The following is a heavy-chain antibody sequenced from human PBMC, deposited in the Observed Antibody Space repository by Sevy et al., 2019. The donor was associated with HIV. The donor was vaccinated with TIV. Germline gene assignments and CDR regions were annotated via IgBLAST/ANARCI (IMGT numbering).Heavy chain of an antibody. CDR2: ISSSSHYI. J-gene: IGHJ4*02. CDR1: GFTFSSYY. CDR3: ARSGKYYDTSGYH. D-gene: IGHD3-22*01. Sequence: GGCLRLSCAASGFTFSSYYMNWVRQAPGKGLEWVSSISSSSHYIYYADSVKGRFTISRDDARNSLSLQMNSLRAEDTAVYYCARSGKYYDTSGYHWGQGTLVTVSS. V-gene: IGHV3-21*01.